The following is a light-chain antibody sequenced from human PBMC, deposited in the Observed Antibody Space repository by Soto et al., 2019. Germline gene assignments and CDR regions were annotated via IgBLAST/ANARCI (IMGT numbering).Light chain of an antibody. CDR1: QSISAY. Sequence: EIVMTQSAASLSVSPGERATLSCRANQSISAYLAWYQQKPGQAPRLLIYGASTRATGIPVRFSGSGSGTEFTLTISSLQSEDFAVYYCQQYNNWPPGTFGQGTKVDIK. CDR3: QQYNNWPPGT. J-gene: IGKJ1*01. V-gene: IGKV3-15*01. CDR2: GAS.